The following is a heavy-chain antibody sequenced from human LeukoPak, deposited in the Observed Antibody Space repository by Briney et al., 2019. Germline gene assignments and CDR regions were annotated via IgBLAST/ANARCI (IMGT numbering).Heavy chain of an antibody. CDR2: ISGSGGST. CDR3: AKDRANVVTPRGGFDY. Sequence: PGGSLRLSCAASGFTFSSYAMGWVRQAPGKGLEWVSAISGSGGSTYYADSVKGRFTISRDNSKNTLYLQMNSLRAEDTAVYYCAKDRANVVTPRGGFDYWGQGTLVTVSS. D-gene: IGHD4-23*01. CDR1: GFTFSSYA. V-gene: IGHV3-23*01. J-gene: IGHJ4*02.